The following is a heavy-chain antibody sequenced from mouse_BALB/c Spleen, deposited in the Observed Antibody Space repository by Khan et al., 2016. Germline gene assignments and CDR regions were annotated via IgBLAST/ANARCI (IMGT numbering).Heavy chain of an antibody. V-gene: IGHV7-3*02. J-gene: IGHJ3*01. CDR3: ASLTGTIAY. Sequence: EVELVESGGGLVQTGGSLRLSCATSGFTFTDYYMTWVRQPPGKALEWLGFIRNKAGGYTTEYSASVKGRFTISSDNSHSILYLRMNTLRAEDSATYYCASLTGTIAYWGRGTLVTVSA. CDR1: GFTFTDYY. D-gene: IGHD4-1*01. CDR2: IRNKAGGYTT.